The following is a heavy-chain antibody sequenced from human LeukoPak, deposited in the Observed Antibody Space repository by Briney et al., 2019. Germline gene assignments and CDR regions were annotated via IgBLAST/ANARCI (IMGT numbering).Heavy chain of an antibody. CDR1: GYTLTELS. D-gene: IGHD2-2*01. CDR2: FDPEDGET. V-gene: IGHV1-24*01. J-gene: IGHJ6*03. Sequence: ASVKVSCKVSGYTLTELSMHWVRQAPGKGLEWMGGFDPEDGETIYAQKFQGRVTMTEDTSTDTAYMELSSLRSEDTAVYYCARIATYQPLLAPSFYYLDVWGKGTTVTVSS. CDR3: ARIATYQPLLAPSFYYLDV.